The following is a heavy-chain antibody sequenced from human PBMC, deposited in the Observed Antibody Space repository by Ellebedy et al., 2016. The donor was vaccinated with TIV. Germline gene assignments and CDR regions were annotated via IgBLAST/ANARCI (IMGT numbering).Heavy chain of an antibody. Sequence: SLKISCAASGFTFSSLAMHWVRQSPGKGLEWVSGMIWDGGTIGYADSVKGRFTISRDIAKNSLYLQMNSLRADDTAVYYCASELVGTTDFDYWGQGTLVTVSS. D-gene: IGHD1-26*01. J-gene: IGHJ4*02. V-gene: IGHV3-9*01. CDR3: ASELVGTTDFDY. CDR2: MIWDGGTI. CDR1: GFTFSSLA.